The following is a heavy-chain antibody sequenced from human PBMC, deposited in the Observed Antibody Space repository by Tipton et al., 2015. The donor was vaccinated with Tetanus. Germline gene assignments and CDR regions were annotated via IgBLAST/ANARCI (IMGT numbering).Heavy chain of an antibody. CDR1: GFTFSSYN. V-gene: IGHV3-48*02. CDR3: ARDGFYYGSGSYYRAF. D-gene: IGHD3-10*01. Sequence: SLRLSCAASGFTFSSYNMNWVRQAPGKGLEWVSHISGTGTTVDYADSVKGRFTISRDNAKNSLYLQMNSLRDEDTAIYYCARDGFYYGSGSYYRAFWGQGTLVTVSP. J-gene: IGHJ4*02. CDR2: ISGTGTTV.